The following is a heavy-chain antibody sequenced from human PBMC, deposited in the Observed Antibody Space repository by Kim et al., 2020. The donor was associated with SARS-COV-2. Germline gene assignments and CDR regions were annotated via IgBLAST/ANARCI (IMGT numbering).Heavy chain of an antibody. D-gene: IGHD5-12*01. CDR1: GFTFSSYA. CDR3: ARDRGYHLLTYYYYYMDV. V-gene: IGHV3-30-3*01. Sequence: GGSLRLSCAASGFTFSSYAMHWVRQAPGKGLEWVAVISYDGSNKYYADSVKGRFTISRDNSKNTLYLQMNSLRAEDTAVYYCARDRGYHLLTYYYYYMDVWGKGTTVTVSS. CDR2: ISYDGSNK. J-gene: IGHJ6*03.